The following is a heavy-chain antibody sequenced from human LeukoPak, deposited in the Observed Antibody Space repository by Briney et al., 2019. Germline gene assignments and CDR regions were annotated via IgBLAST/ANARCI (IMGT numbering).Heavy chain of an antibody. CDR3: VRHGLGSSWFGFDY. CDR1: GYTFTTYW. J-gene: IGHJ4*02. D-gene: IGHD6-13*01. CDR2: LYPGDSDP. Sequence: PGESLKISCKGSGYTFTTYWIGWVRQMPGKGLEWMGILYPGDSDPRYSPSFQGQVTISADKSISTAYLQWSSLKASDSAMYYCVRHGLGSSWFGFDYWGQGTLVTVSS. V-gene: IGHV5-51*01.